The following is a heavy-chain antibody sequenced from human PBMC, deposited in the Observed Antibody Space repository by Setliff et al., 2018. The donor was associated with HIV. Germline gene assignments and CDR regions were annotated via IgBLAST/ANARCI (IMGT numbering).Heavy chain of an antibody. CDR3: ARVVATSDY. CDR2: IKQDGSEK. V-gene: IGHV3-7*01. J-gene: IGHJ4*02. Sequence: PGGSLRLSCAASGFTFSNFWMSWVRQAPGKGLEWVANIKQDGSEKYYVGSVKGRFTISRDKANNSLYLQVNSLRAEETAVYYCARVVATSDYWGQGTRVTVSS. D-gene: IGHD5-12*01. CDR1: GFTFSNFW.